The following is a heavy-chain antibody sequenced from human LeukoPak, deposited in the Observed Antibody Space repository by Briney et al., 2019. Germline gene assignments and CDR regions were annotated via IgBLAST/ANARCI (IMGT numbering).Heavy chain of an antibody. V-gene: IGHV1-18*01. CDR1: GYTFTNHG. D-gene: IGHD1-14*01. CDR3: ARGRRVQAEPGSQSAEYFQY. CDR2: ISPYNANT. J-gene: IGHJ1*01. Sequence: ASVKVSCKTSGYTFTNHGIAWVKQAPGQGLEWMGWISPYNANTNQAQKFQGRITMTTDTSTSTAYMELRSLRSDDTAVYFCARGRRVQAEPGSQSAEYFQYWGQGTLVTVSS.